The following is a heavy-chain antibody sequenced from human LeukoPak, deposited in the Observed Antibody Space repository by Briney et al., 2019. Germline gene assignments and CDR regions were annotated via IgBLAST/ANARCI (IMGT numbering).Heavy chain of an antibody. CDR1: GYTFTRYA. CDR2: INTNTGNP. CDR3: ARDFYGSGSYYNGGG. V-gene: IGHV7-4-1*02. Sequence: GASVKVSCKASGYTFTRYAMNWVRQAPGQGLEWMGWINTNTGNPTYAQGFTGRFVFSLDTSVSTAYLQISSLKAEDTAVYYCARDFYGSGSYYNGGGWGQGTLVTVSS. D-gene: IGHD3-10*01. J-gene: IGHJ4*02.